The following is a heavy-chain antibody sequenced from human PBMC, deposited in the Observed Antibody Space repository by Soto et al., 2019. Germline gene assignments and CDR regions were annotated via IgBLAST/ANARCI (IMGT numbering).Heavy chain of an antibody. Sequence: GGSLRLSCAASGFTFSSYWMSWVRQAPGKGLERVSYIKRDGSEKYYVDSEKGRFTISRDNAKNSLYLQMNSLRAEDTAVYYCASNYGSGSYFRRYGMDVWGQGTTVTVSS. J-gene: IGHJ6*02. CDR3: ASNYGSGSYFRRYGMDV. V-gene: IGHV3-7*03. CDR1: GFTFSSYW. CDR2: IKRDGSEK. D-gene: IGHD3-10*01.